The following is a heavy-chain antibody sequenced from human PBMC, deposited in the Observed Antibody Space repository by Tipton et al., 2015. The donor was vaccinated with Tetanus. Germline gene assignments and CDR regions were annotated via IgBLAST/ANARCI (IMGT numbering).Heavy chain of an antibody. CDR2: VHPRGST. V-gene: IGHV4-34*01. CDR1: GGSFSGSY. J-gene: IGHJ4*02. CDR3: ARPIKQWLVPVDS. Sequence: GLVKPSETLSLTCAVYGGSFSGSYWSWVRQPPGKGLEWIGEVHPRGSTNYNPSLKRRVTISLDTSKTHFYLNLGSVTAADTAVYYCARPIKQWLVPVDSWGQGALVTVSS. D-gene: IGHD6-19*01.